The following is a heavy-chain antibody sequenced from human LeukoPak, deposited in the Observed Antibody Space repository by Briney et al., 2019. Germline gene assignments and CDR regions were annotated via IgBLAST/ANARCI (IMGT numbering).Heavy chain of an antibody. CDR2: IYSGGST. D-gene: IGHD4-17*01. CDR3: ARVRLMTTVNY. V-gene: IGHV3-53*01. J-gene: IGHJ4*02. CDR1: GFTVSSNY. Sequence: GGSLRLSCAASGFTVSSNYMSWVRQAPGKGLEWVSVIYSGGSTYYADSVKGRFTISRDNAKNSLYLQMNSLRAEDTAVYYCARVRLMTTVNYWGQGTLVTVSS.